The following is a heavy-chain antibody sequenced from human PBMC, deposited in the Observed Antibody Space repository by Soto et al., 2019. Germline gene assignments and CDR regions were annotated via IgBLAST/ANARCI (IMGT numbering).Heavy chain of an antibody. CDR1: GDTISSYY. CDR2: IYTSGST. D-gene: IGHD3-3*01. J-gene: IGHJ4*02. CDR3: ARGSGVINFDH. V-gene: IGHV4-4*07. Sequence: PSETLSLTCTVSGDTISSYYWSWIRQPAGKGLEWIGRIYTSGSTNYNPSLKSRVTMSLDTSKNQFSLKLNSVTAAGTAVYYCARGSGVINFDHWGQGTLVTVSS.